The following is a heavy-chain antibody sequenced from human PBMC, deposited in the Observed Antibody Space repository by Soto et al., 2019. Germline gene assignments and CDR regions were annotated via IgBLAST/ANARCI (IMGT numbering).Heavy chain of an antibody. CDR2: ISSSSSTI. V-gene: IGHV3-48*01. CDR3: ARANYYGSPGDFDY. D-gene: IGHD3-10*01. J-gene: IGHJ4*02. Sequence: EVQLVESGGGLVQPGGSLRLXCAASXXTFSSYSMNWVRQAPGKGLEWVSYISSSSSTIYYADSVKGRFTISRDNAKNSLYLQMNSLRAEDTAVYYCARANYYGSPGDFDYWGQGTLVTVSS. CDR1: XXTFSSYS.